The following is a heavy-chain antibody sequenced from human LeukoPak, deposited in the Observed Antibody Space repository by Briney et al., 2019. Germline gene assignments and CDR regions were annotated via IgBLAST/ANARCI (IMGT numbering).Heavy chain of an antibody. J-gene: IGHJ4*02. D-gene: IGHD7-27*01. CDR1: GFTFSSYW. Sequence: GGSLRLSCAASGFTFSSYWMSWVRQAPGKGLEWVANIKQDGSEKYYVDSVKDRFTISRDEAKNSLYLQMDSLRDEDTAVYYCARDLHWGFDYWGQGSLVTVSS. CDR2: IKQDGSEK. V-gene: IGHV3-7*03. CDR3: ARDLHWGFDY.